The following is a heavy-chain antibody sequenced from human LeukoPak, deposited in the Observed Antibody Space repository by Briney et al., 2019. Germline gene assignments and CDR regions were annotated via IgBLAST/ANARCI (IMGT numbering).Heavy chain of an antibody. CDR3: ATSKKYYYDSSGPPFDY. D-gene: IGHD3-22*01. CDR1: GYTLTELS. V-gene: IGHV1-24*01. J-gene: IGHJ4*02. CDR2: FDPEDGET. Sequence: GASVKVSCKVSGYTLTELSMHWVRQAPGKGLEWMGGFDPEDGETIYAQKFQGRVTMTEDTSTDTAYMELSSLRSEDTAVYYCATSKKYYYDSSGPPFDYWAREPWSPSPQ.